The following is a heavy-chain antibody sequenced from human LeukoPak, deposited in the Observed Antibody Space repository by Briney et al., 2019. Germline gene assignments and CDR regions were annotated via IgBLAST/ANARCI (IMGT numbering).Heavy chain of an antibody. J-gene: IGHJ5*02. CDR3: ARRLTQYDCFDP. D-gene: IGHD2-2*01. CDR2: TYYRSTWYN. V-gene: IGHV6-1*01. Sequence: SQSLSLTCAISGDSVSNKNTAWNWIRQSPSRGLEWLGRTYYRSTWYNDYAVSVRGRITVNPDTSKNQFSLHLNSVTPEDTAVYYCARRLTQYDCFDPWGQGILVTVSS. CDR1: GDSVSNKNTA.